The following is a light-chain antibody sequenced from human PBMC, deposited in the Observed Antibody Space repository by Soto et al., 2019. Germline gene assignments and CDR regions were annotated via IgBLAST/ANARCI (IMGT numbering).Light chain of an antibody. CDR2: DAS. J-gene: IGKJ5*01. Sequence: EILLTQSPATLSLSPGERATLSCRASQGISRYLAWYQQKPGQAPRLLIYDASNRATGIPARFSGSGSGTDFTLTISSLEPEASHVYYCQQRSNWPTAFVQGTRLEIK. V-gene: IGKV3-11*01. CDR1: QGISRY. CDR3: QQRSNWPTA.